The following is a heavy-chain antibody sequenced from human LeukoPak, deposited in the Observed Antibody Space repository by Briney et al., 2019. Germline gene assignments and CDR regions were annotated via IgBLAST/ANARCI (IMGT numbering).Heavy chain of an antibody. CDR3: AKDRADIVVVPAAFLRNDAFDI. CDR1: GFTFSSYG. V-gene: IGHV3-30*02. D-gene: IGHD2-2*01. CDR2: IRYDGSNK. Sequence: GGSLRLSCAASGFTFSSYGMHWVRQAPGKGLEWVAFIRYDGSNKYYADSVKGRFTISRDNSKNTLYLQMNSLRAEDTAVYYCAKDRADIVVVPAAFLRNDAFDIWGQGTMVTVSS. J-gene: IGHJ3*02.